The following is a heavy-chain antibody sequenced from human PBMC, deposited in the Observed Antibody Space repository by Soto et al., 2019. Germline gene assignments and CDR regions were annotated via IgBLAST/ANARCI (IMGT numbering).Heavy chain of an antibody. V-gene: IGHV1-69*12. D-gene: IGHD5-12*01. CDR2: IISIFGTP. J-gene: IGHJ4*02. CDR1: GGTFNSYV. CDR3: ARDLGSGYDPGDY. Sequence: QVQLVQSGSEVKKPGSSVKISSKASGGTFNSYVFNWVRQAPGQGLEWMGGIISIFGTPNYGQKFQGRVTITADVSTSTGFMELSSLTSEDTAIYYCARDLGSGYDPGDYWGQGTLVTVSS.